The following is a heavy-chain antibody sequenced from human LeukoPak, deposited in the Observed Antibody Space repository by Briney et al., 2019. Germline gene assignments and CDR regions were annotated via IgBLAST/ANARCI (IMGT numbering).Heavy chain of an antibody. CDR3: ARDLISPRVYGYEFDY. J-gene: IGHJ4*02. V-gene: IGHV3-21*01. CDR1: GFTFSSYS. Sequence: GRSLRLSCAASGFTFSSYSMNWVRQAPGKGLEWVSSISSSSSYIYYADSVKGRFTISRDNAKNSLYLKMNSLRAEDTAVYYCARDLISPRVYGYEFDYWGQGTLVTVSS. CDR2: ISSSSSYI. D-gene: IGHD5-18*01.